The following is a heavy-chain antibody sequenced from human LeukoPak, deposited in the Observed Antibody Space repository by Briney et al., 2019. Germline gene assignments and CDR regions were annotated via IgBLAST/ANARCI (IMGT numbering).Heavy chain of an antibody. CDR2: VHSGDRT. CDR1: GFTVNSNY. V-gene: IGHV3-66*01. CDR3: ARGYLIDY. J-gene: IGHJ4*02. D-gene: IGHD1-26*01. Sequence: GGSLRLSCAASGFTVNSNYMSWVRQAPGKGLEWVSVVHSGDRTYYADSVKGRFTISRDDSTNTLYLLMNSLRAEDTAVYYCARGYLIDYWGQGTLVTVSS.